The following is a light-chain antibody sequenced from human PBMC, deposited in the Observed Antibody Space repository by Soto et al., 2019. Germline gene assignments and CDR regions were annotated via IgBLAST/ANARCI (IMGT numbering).Light chain of an antibody. CDR2: DAS. Sequence: EIVLTQSPATLSLSPGERATLSCRASQSISSYLAWYQQKPGQAPRLLIFDASSRATGIPARFSGSGSGTDFTLTISSLEPEDFAVYYCQQRSSWRRTFDQGTKVEIK. CDR1: QSISSY. CDR3: QQRSSWRRT. J-gene: IGKJ1*01. V-gene: IGKV3-11*01.